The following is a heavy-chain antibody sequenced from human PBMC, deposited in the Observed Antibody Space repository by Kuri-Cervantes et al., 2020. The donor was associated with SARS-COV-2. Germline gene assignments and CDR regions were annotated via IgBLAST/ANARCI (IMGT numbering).Heavy chain of an antibody. CDR2: FDPEDGET. J-gene: IGHJ4*02. CDR3: ACIGYFDWLFHSDLDHYYFDY. D-gene: IGHD3-9*01. Sequence: ASVKVSCKVSGYSFTELSMHWVRQAPGKGLEWMGGFDPEDGETIYAQKFQGRVTMTEDTSTDTAYMELSSLRSQDTAVYYCACIGYFDWLFHSDLDHYYFDYWGQGTLVTVSS. CDR1: GYSFTELS. V-gene: IGHV1-24*01.